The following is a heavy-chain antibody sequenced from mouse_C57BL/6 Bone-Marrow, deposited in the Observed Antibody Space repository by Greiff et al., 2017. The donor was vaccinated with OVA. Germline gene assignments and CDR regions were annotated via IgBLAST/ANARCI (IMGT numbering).Heavy chain of an antibody. V-gene: IGHV1-64*01. D-gene: IGHD1-1*01. CDR2: IHPNSGST. CDR3: ARAYYYGSSWFAY. Sequence: VQLQQPGAELVKPGASVKLSCKASGYTFTSYWMHWVKQRPGQGLEWIGMIHPNSGSTNYNEKFKGKATLTADKSSSTAYMQLSSLTSEDSAVYFCARAYYYGSSWFAYWGQGTLVTVAA. CDR1: GYTFTSYW. J-gene: IGHJ3*01.